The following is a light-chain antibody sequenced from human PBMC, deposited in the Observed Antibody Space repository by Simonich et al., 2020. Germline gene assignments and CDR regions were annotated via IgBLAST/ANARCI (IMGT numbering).Light chain of an antibody. CDR1: QVISSY. CDR2: AAY. CDR3: QQYYSYPRT. J-gene: IGKJ1*01. Sequence: AIRMTQSPSSLSASTGDRVTITCRASQVISSYLAWYQQKPGKAPKLLIYAAYTLQSGVPSSFSGSGSGTDFPLTISCLQSEDFATYYCQQYYSYPRTFGQGTKVEIK. V-gene: IGKV1-8*01.